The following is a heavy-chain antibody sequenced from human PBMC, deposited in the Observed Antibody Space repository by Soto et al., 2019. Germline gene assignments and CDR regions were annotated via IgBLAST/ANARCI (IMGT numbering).Heavy chain of an antibody. CDR2: ISGDGVTT. D-gene: IGHD3-9*01. CDR3: AREYYGLLTGYYTDY. J-gene: IGHJ4*02. CDR1: GFPFSSYW. Sequence: EVQLVESGGDLVQRGGSRRLSCAASGFPFSSYWMPWVRHTPGKGLDWAARISGDGVTTYYADSVTGRFTVSRDNAKNTLSLQISGLRAEDTAVYYCAREYYGLLTGYYTDYWGQGTLVSVSS. V-gene: IGHV3-74*01.